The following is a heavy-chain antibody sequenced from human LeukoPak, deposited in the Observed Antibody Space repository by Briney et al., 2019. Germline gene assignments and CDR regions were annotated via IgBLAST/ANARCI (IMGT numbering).Heavy chain of an antibody. J-gene: IGHJ4*02. V-gene: IGHV4-39*07. Sequence: SETLSLTCNVSGGSISSSSYYWGWIRQPPGKGLEWIGSIYFSGRTYYNMSLKSRVTISVDTSKNQFSLKLSSVTAADTAVYYCARREITMVRGAPDYWGQGTLVTVSS. D-gene: IGHD3-10*01. CDR1: GGSISSSSYY. CDR3: ARREITMVRGAPDY. CDR2: IYFSGRT.